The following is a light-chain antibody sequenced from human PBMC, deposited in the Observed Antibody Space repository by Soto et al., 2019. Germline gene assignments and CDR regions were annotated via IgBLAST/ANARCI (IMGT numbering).Light chain of an antibody. CDR2: IAS. J-gene: IGKJ5*01. CDR3: QQVNNYPIT. V-gene: IGKV1-9*01. CDR1: QGIRNY. Sequence: DIQLTQSASFLSASVGDRVTITCRASQGIRNYLAWYQQKPGRAPKLLMYIASTLQTGVPSRFSGSQSGTEFNLTISSLQPEDFATYYCQQVNNYPITFGQGTRLEIK.